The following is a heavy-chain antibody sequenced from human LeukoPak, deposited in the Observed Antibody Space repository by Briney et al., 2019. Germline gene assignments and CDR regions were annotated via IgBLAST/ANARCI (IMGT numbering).Heavy chain of an antibody. V-gene: IGHV3-30*04. D-gene: IGHD2-2*01. Sequence: GGSLRLSCAASGFTFSSYAMHWVRQAPGKGLEWVAVISYDGSNKYYADSVKGRFTISRDNSKNTLYLQMISLRAEDTAVYYCARILYCSSTSCLDYWGQGTLVTVSS. J-gene: IGHJ4*02. CDR2: ISYDGSNK. CDR3: ARILYCSSTSCLDY. CDR1: GFTFSSYA.